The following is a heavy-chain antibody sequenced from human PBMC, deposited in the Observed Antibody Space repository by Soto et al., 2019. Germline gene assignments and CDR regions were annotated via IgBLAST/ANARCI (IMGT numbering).Heavy chain of an antibody. Sequence: KTSETLSLTCTVSGGSISSGGYYWIWIRQHPGKGLEWIGYIYYSGSTYYNPSLKSRVTISVDTSKNQFSLKLSSVTAADTAVYYCAREIYDSSGYDDAFDIWGQGTMVTVSS. D-gene: IGHD3-22*01. J-gene: IGHJ3*02. CDR2: IYYSGST. CDR3: AREIYDSSGYDDAFDI. CDR1: GGSISSGGYY. V-gene: IGHV4-31*03.